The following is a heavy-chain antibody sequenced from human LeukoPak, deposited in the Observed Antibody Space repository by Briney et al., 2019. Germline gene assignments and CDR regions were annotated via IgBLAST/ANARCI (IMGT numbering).Heavy chain of an antibody. Sequence: GGSLRLSCAVSGFTFSSYSMNWVRRAPGKGLEWVSYIGSSVSTRYYADSVKGRFTISRDNGKHSLYLQMNSLRAEDTAVYYCAKDDGSGYSIYYWGQGTLVTVSS. CDR2: IGSSVSTR. V-gene: IGHV3-48*01. D-gene: IGHD3-22*01. CDR3: AKDDGSGYSIYY. J-gene: IGHJ4*02. CDR1: GFTFSSYS.